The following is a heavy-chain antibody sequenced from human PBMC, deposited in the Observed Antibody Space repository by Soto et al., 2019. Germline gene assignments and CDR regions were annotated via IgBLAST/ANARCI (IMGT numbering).Heavy chain of an antibody. CDR1: GFTFSSYW. Sequence: EVQLVESGGGLVQPGGSLRLSCAASGFTFSSYWMSWVRQAPGKGLEWVANIKQDGSEKYYVDSVKGRFTISRDNAKNSLYLQMNSLRAEDTAVYYCARIPITIFGVVIYFDYWDQGTLVTVSS. J-gene: IGHJ4*02. CDR3: ARIPITIFGVVIYFDY. CDR2: IKQDGSEK. V-gene: IGHV3-7*03. D-gene: IGHD3-3*01.